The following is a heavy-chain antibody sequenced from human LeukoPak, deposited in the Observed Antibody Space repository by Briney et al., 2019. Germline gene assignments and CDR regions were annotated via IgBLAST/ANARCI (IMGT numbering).Heavy chain of an antibody. CDR1: GFTFRSYA. J-gene: IGHJ4*02. D-gene: IGHD3-22*01. V-gene: IGHV3-64*01. Sequence: GGSLRLSCAASGFTFRSYAMHWVRQAPGKGLEYVSAISSNGGSIYYANSVKGRFTISRDNSKNTLYLQMSSLRAEDMAVYYCARHPDGGYYDYWGQGTLVTVSS. CDR3: ARHPDGGYYDY. CDR2: ISSNGGSI.